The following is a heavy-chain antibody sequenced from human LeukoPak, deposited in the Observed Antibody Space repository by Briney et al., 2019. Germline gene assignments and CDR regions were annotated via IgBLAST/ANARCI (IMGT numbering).Heavy chain of an antibody. J-gene: IGHJ4*02. D-gene: IGHD5-18*01. CDR2: IIPIFGTA. CDR3: ARVLRAASWRSYDY. CDR1: GGTFSSYA. Sequence: SVKVSCKASGGTFSSYAISWVRQAPGQGLEWMGGIIPIFGTANYAQKFQGRVTITADESTSTAYMELSSLRSEDTAVYYCARVLRAASWRSYDYWGQGSLVTVSS. V-gene: IGHV1-69*13.